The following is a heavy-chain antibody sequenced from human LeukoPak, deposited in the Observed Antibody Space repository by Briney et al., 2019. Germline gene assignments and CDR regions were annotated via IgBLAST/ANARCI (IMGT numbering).Heavy chain of an antibody. CDR1: GGSISSSSYY. D-gene: IGHD3-22*01. Sequence: SETLSLTCTVSGGSISSSSYYWSWIRQPAGKGLEWIGRIYTSGSTNYNPSLKSRVTMSVDTSKNQFSLKLSSVTAADTAVYYCARGHHYYDSSGYLIFFDYWGQGTLVTVSS. CDR2: IYTSGST. J-gene: IGHJ4*02. V-gene: IGHV4-61*02. CDR3: ARGHHYYDSSGYLIFFDY.